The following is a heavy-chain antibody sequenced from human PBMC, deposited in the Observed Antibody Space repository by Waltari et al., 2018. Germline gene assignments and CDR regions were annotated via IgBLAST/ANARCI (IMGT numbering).Heavy chain of an antibody. V-gene: IGHV1-8*01. D-gene: IGHD2-2*01. CDR3: ARVAYCSSTSCYVQAFDI. CDR2: MNPNSGNT. CDR1: GYTFTSYD. Sequence: QVQLVQSGAEVKKPGASVKVSCKASGYTFTSYDINWVRQATGQGLEWMGWMNPNSGNTGYAQKFQGRCTMTRNTSISTAYMELSSLRSEDTAVYYGARVAYCSSTSCYVQAFDIWGQGTMVTVSS. J-gene: IGHJ3*02.